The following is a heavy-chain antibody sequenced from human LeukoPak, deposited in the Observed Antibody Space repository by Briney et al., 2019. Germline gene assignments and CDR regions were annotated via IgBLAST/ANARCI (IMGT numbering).Heavy chain of an antibody. CDR1: GYTFTGYY. CDR2: INPNSGGT. V-gene: IGHV1-2*02. D-gene: IGHD2-15*01. J-gene: IGHJ4*02. CDR3: ASYPQLGYCSGGSCYNY. Sequence: GASVKVSCKASGYTFTGYYMHWVRQAPGQGLEWMGWINPNSGGTNYAQKFQGRVTMTRDTSISTAYMELGRLRSDDTAVYYCASYPQLGYCSGGSCYNYWGQGTLVTVSS.